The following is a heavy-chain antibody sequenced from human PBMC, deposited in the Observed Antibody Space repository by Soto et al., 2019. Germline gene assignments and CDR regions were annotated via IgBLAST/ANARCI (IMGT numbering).Heavy chain of an antibody. Sequence: EVQLVESGGGLVQPGRSLRLSCAASGFTFDDYAMHWFRQAPGKGLEWVSGISWNSGSIGYADSVKGRFTISRDNAKNSLYLQMTSLRAEDTALYYCAKEQWRDAFDIWGQGTMVTVSS. CDR2: ISWNSGSI. CDR3: AKEQWRDAFDI. D-gene: IGHD6-19*01. V-gene: IGHV3-9*01. J-gene: IGHJ3*02. CDR1: GFTFDDYA.